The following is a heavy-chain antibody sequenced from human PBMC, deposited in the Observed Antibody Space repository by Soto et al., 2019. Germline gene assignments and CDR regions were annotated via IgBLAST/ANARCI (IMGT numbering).Heavy chain of an antibody. D-gene: IGHD3-22*01. CDR3: VKDDGGYPSTAPH. Sequence: EVQLLESGGGLVQPGGSLRLSCAASGITISNYPMSWVRQAPGTGLDWVSGISGSGDRTYYAYSAKGRFTISKDMSRNSLSLQLASLGVEDTAVYFCVKDDGGYPSTAPHWGQGTLVTVSS. V-gene: IGHV3-23*01. CDR1: GITISNYP. CDR2: ISGSGDRT. J-gene: IGHJ4*02.